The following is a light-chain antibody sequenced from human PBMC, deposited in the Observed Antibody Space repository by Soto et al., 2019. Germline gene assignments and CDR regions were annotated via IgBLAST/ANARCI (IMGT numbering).Light chain of an antibody. CDR3: QQYSRFSWK. CDR2: KAS. Sequence: DIQMTQSPSTLSASVGDSVTITCRASQAISSWLAWYQQKPGKAPKLLIYKASRLENGVPSRFSGSGSWTEFTPTLTRLEPDDFSNYLWQQYSRFSWKVGQGTKVEIK. CDR1: QAISSW. J-gene: IGKJ1*01. V-gene: IGKV1-5*03.